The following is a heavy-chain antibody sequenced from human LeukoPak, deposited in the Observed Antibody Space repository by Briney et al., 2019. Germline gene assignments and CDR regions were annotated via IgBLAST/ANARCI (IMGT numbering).Heavy chain of an antibody. CDR1: GYTFTGYY. V-gene: IGHV1-2*02. J-gene: IGHJ5*02. CDR2: INPNSGGT. CDR3: ARVTTIFGVVAWFDP. Sequence: ASVKVSCKASGYTFTGYYMHWVRQAPGQGLEWMGWINPNSGGTNYAQKFQGRVTMTRDTSISTAYMELSRLRSDDTAVYYCARVTTIFGVVAWFDPWGQGTLVTVSS. D-gene: IGHD3-3*01.